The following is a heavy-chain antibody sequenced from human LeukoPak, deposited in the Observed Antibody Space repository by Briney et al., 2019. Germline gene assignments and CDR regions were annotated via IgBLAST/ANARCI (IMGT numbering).Heavy chain of an antibody. D-gene: IGHD3-3*01. CDR2: ISYDGSNK. CDR3: ARSESSTSVLRFLKAENYYYGMDV. CDR1: GFTFSSYA. Sequence: TGGSLRLSCAASGFTFSSYAMHWVRQAPGKGLEWVAVISYDGSNKYYADSVKGRFTISRDNSKNTLYLQMNSLRAEDTAVYYCARSESSTSVLRFLKAENYYYGMDVWGQGTTVTVSS. V-gene: IGHV3-30*04. J-gene: IGHJ6*02.